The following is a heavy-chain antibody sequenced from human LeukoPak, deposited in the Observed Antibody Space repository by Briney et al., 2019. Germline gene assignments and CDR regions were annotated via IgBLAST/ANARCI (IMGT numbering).Heavy chain of an antibody. J-gene: IGHJ5*02. Sequence: ASVKVSCKASGYAFTTYGISWVRQAPGQGPEWMGWISAYNGNTKYAQKLQGRVTMTTDTPTSTAYMELRSPRSDDTAVYYCARDRGAVAGTENWFDPWGQGTLVTVSS. CDR3: ARDRGAVAGTENWFDP. D-gene: IGHD6-19*01. CDR2: ISAYNGNT. CDR1: GYAFTTYG. V-gene: IGHV1-18*04.